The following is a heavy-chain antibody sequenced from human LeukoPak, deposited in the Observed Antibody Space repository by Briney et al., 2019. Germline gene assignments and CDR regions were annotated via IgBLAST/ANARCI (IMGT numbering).Heavy chain of an antibody. Sequence: PSETLSLTRTVSGGSISSYYWSWIRQPPGKGLEWIGYIYYSGSTNYNPSLKSRVTISVDTSKNQFSLKLSSVTAADTAVYYCASTKWELLGRGGFDYWGQGTLVTVSS. J-gene: IGHJ4*02. CDR1: GGSISSYY. D-gene: IGHD1-26*01. V-gene: IGHV4-59*08. CDR3: ASTKWELLGRGGFDY. CDR2: IYYSGST.